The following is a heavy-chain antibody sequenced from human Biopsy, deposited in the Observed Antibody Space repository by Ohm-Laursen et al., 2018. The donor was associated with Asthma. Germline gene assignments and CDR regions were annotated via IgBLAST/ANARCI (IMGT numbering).Heavy chain of an antibody. CDR1: GFTFGDYW. CDR3: AKRRGYSGHDNDY. Sequence: SFRLSCAASGFTFGDYWMSWVRQAPGKGLEWVAVISYDGNHKFYEDSVKGRFTISRDNSKNTLYLQMNSLRTEDTAVYYCAKRRGYSGHDNDYWGQGTLVIVSS. D-gene: IGHD5-12*01. CDR2: ISYDGNHK. V-gene: IGHV3-30*18. J-gene: IGHJ4*02.